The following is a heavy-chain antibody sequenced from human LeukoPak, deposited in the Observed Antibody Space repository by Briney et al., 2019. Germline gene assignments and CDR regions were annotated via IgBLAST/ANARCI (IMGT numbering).Heavy chain of an antibody. CDR3: ARDSRDSSGYFDY. J-gene: IGHJ4*02. V-gene: IGHV3-48*03. Sequence: GGSLRLSCAASGFTFNNYEMNWVRQAPGKGLEWVSYISSSGSTICYADSVKGRFTISRDNAKNSLYLQMNSLRAEDTAVYYCARDSRDSSGYFDYWGQGTLVTVSS. D-gene: IGHD3-22*01. CDR1: GFTFNNYE. CDR2: ISSSGSTI.